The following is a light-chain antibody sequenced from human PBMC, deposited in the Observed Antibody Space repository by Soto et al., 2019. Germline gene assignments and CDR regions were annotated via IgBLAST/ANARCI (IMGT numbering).Light chain of an antibody. V-gene: IGLV2-14*01. Sequence: SALTQPASVSGSPGQSITISCTGTSSDVGAYNSVCWYQHNPGKAPKLMIHDVSIRPSGASNRFSGSKSGNTASLTISGLQAEDEADYYCSSYTTSSTLVFGTGTKVTVL. J-gene: IGLJ1*01. CDR1: SSDVGAYNS. CDR2: DVS. CDR3: SSYTTSSTLV.